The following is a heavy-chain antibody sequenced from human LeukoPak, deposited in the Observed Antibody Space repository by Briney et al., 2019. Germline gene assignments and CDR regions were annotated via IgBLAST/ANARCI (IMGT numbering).Heavy chain of an antibody. CDR1: GFTFSSYA. Sequence: GGSLRLSCTASGFTFSSYAMSWVRQAPGKGLEWVSAISGSGGSTYYADSVKGRFTISRDNSKNTLYLQMNSLRAEDTAVYYCAKCKGSSTSCYFDYWGQGTLVTVSS. V-gene: IGHV3-23*01. J-gene: IGHJ4*02. D-gene: IGHD2-2*01. CDR2: ISGSGGST. CDR3: AKCKGSSTSCYFDY.